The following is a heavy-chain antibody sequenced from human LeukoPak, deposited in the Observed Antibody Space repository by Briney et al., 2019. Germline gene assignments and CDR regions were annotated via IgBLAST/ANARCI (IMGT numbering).Heavy chain of an antibody. Sequence: GASVKVSCKASGYTFTDYFMYWVRQAPGQGLEWMGWISPNNGDTNYAQKFQGSVTMTRDTSITTAHLELNRLTSDDTAVYYCARGPDYDILTGYYPDYWGQGTLVTVSS. CDR3: ARGPDYDILTGYYPDY. CDR2: ISPNNGDT. V-gene: IGHV1-2*02. CDR1: GYTFTDYF. D-gene: IGHD3-9*01. J-gene: IGHJ4*02.